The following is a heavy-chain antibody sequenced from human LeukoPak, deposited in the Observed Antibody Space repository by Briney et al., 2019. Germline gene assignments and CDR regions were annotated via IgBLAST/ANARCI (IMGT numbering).Heavy chain of an antibody. CDR1: GYTFTSYD. V-gene: IGHV1-8*01. J-gene: IGHJ5*02. Sequence: ASVKVSCKASGYTFTSYDINWVRQATGQRLEWMGWMNPNSGNTGYAQKFQGRVTMTRNTSISTAYMELSSLRSEDTAVYYCARLIGYCSSTSCSNSWFDPWGQGTLVTVSS. D-gene: IGHD2-2*01. CDR2: MNPNSGNT. CDR3: ARLIGYCSSTSCSNSWFDP.